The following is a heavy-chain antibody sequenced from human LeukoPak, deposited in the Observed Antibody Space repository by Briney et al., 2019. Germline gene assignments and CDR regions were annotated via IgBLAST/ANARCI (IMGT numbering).Heavy chain of an antibody. V-gene: IGHV3-72*01. CDR2: TRNKVNGYTT. CDR3: VRVRGSGWDQNYFDC. D-gene: IGHD6-19*01. J-gene: IGHJ4*02. Sequence: PGGSLRLSCAASGLTLSDHYMDWVRQAPGKGLEWVGRTRNKVNGYTTEYAASVKGRFTISRDDSKNSPYLQLSSLKTEDTAMYYCVRVRGSGWDQNYFDCWGQGTLVTVSS. CDR1: GLTLSDHY.